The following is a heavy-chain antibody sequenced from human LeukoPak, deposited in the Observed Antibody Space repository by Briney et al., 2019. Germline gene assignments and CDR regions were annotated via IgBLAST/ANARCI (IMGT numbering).Heavy chain of an antibody. D-gene: IGHD6-13*01. Sequence: GESLKISCKGSGYSFTSYWIGWVRQMPGKGLEWMGIIYPGDSDTRYSPSFQGQVTISADKSISTAYLQWSSLRAEDTAVYYCAKIPIAAATSDFDYWGQGTLVTVSS. CDR3: AKIPIAAATSDFDY. V-gene: IGHV5-51*01. CDR1: GYSFTSYW. CDR2: IYPGDSDT. J-gene: IGHJ4*02.